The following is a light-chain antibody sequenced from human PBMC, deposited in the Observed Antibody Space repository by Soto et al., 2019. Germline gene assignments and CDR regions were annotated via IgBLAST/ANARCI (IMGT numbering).Light chain of an antibody. CDR1: SGHSSYI. Sequence: QPVLTQSSSASASLGSSVKLTCTLSSGHSSYIIAWHQQQPGKAPRYLMKLEGSGSYNKGSGVPDRFSGSSSGADRYLTISNLQLEDEADYYCETWDSNTRMFGGGTKVTVL. CDR3: ETWDSNTRM. V-gene: IGLV4-60*02. CDR2: LEGSGSY. J-gene: IGLJ3*02.